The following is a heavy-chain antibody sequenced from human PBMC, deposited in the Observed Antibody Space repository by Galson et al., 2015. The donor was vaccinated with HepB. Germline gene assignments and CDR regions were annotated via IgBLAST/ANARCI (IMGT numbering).Heavy chain of an antibody. CDR1: GDPINTETYY. CDR3: ARGSRNPQFTESLDI. CDR2: LYRSGST. Sequence: TLSLTCTVSGDPINTETYYYTWVRQPAGKGLEWIGRLYRSGSTNYQPSLKSRVTMSVDTSKNQFSLTLRSVTAADTGVYFCARGSRNPQFTESLDIWGQGTLVTVSS. V-gene: IGHV4-61*02. J-gene: IGHJ3*02.